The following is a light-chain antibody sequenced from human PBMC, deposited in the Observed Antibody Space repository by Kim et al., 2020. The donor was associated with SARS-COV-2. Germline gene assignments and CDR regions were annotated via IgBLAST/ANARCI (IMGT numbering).Light chain of an antibody. CDR3: QQYNNWPFT. V-gene: IGKV3-15*01. J-gene: IGKJ2*01. CDR1: QSVSSN. CDR2: GAS. Sequence: VSPGERAALACRASQSVSSNLAWYQQKPGQAPRLLIYGASTRATGIPARFSGIGSGTEFTLTISSLQSEDFAVYYCQQYNNWPFTFGQGTKLEI.